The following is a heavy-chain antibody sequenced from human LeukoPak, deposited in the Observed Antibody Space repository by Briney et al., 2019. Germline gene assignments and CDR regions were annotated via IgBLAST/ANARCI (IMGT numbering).Heavy chain of an antibody. CDR1: GYTFTGYY. D-gene: IGHD3-10*01. CDR2: INPNSGGT. J-gene: IGHJ4*02. V-gene: IGHV1-2*02. Sequence: GASVKVSCKASGYTFTGYYMHWVRQAPGQGLEWMGWINPNSGGTNYAQKFQGRVTMTRDTSISTAYMELSRLRSDDTAVYYCARVVTMVRGVIIAPFDCWGQGTLVTVSS. CDR3: ARVVTMVRGVIIAPFDC.